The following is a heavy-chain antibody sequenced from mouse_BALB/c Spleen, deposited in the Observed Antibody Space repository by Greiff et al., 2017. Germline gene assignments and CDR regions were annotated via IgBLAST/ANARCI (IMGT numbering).Heavy chain of an antibody. CDR1: GYTFSSYW. CDR2: ILPGGGST. CDR3: ARWSGSSYGD. J-gene: IGHJ2*01. Sequence: QVQLQQSGAELMKPGASVKISCKATGYTFSSYWIEWVKQSPGQGLEWIGEILPGGGSTNYNEKFKGKATFTADTSSNTAYMQLSSLTSEDSAVYYCARWSGSSYGDWGQGTTLTVSS. D-gene: IGHD1-1*01. V-gene: IGHV1-9*01.